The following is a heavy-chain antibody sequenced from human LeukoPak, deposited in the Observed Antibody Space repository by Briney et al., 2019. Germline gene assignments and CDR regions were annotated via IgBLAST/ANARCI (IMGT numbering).Heavy chain of an antibody. J-gene: IGHJ4*02. CDR2: FYYGGGPYSGST. Sequence: SETLSLTCTVSGGSIGGSSYYWGWIRQPPGKGLEWIGSFYYGGGPYSGSTYYNPSLKSRVTISVDTSKNQFSLRLSSVTAADTAVYYCTKDPGRYFDWLVVDYWGQGTLVTVSS. D-gene: IGHD3-9*01. CDR3: TKDPGRYFDWLVVDY. V-gene: IGHV4-39*07. CDR1: GGSIGGSSYY.